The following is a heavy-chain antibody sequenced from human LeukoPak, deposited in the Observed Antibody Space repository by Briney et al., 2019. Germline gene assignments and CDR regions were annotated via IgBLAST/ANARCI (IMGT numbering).Heavy chain of an antibody. J-gene: IGHJ4*02. CDR3: ASLYCSGGSCYGDGLR. CDR1: GGSIISSTYY. V-gene: IGHV4-39*02. D-gene: IGHD2-15*01. CDR2: IYYSGST. Sequence: SETLSLTCTISGGSIISSTYYWGWIRQPPGKGLEWIGSIYYSGSTYYNPSLKSRVTISVDTSKNHFSLKLSSVTAADTAVYYCASLYCSGGSCYGDGLRWGQGTLVTVSS.